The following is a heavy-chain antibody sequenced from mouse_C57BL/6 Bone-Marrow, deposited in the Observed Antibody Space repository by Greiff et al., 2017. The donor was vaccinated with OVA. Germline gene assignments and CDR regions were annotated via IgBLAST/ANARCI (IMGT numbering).Heavy chain of an antibody. Sequence: QVHVKQSGAELAKPGASVKLSCKASGYTFTSYWMHWVQQRPGQGLEWIGYINPSSGYTKYNQKFKDKATLTADKSSSTAYMQLSSLTYEDSAVYYCARWYYAVDYWGQGTSVTVSS. CDR1: GYTFTSYW. V-gene: IGHV1-7*01. CDR2: INPSSGYT. J-gene: IGHJ4*01. CDR3: ARWYYAVDY.